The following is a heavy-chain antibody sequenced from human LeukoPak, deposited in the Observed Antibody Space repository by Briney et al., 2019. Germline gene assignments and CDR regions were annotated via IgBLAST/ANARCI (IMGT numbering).Heavy chain of an antibody. CDR2: ISAYNGNT. D-gene: IGHD3-3*01. V-gene: IGHV1-18*01. CDR1: GYTFTSYG. CDR3: ARDNPQYDFWSGYPYYFDY. J-gene: IGHJ4*02. Sequence: ASVKVSCKASGYTFTSYGISWVRQAPGQGLEWMGWISAYNGNTNYAQKLQGRVTMTTDTSTSTAYMELRSLRSDDTAVYYCARDNPQYDFWSGYPYYFDYWGQGTQVTVSS.